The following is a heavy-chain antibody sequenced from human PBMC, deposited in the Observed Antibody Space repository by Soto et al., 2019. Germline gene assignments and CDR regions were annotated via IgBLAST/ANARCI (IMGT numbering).Heavy chain of an antibody. Sequence: QVQLVQSGAEVKKPGSSVKVSCKASGGTFSSYAISWVRQAPGQGLEWMGGIIPIFGTANYAQKFQGRVTITVDESSSTADMELSSLGSEDTAVFYCARARVVQLTPDYYYYGMDVWGQGTTVTVSS. CDR3: ARARVVQLTPDYYYYGMDV. CDR1: GGTFSSYA. CDR2: IIPIFGTA. D-gene: IGHD2-21*01. J-gene: IGHJ6*02. V-gene: IGHV1-69*01.